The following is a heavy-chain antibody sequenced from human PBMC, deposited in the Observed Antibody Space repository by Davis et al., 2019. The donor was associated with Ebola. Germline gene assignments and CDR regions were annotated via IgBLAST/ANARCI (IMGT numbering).Heavy chain of an antibody. J-gene: IGHJ6*02. CDR2: IRSKANSYAT. V-gene: IGHV3-73*01. Sequence: GESLKISCAASGFTFSGPAMHWVRQASGKGLEWVGRIRSKANSYATAYAASVKGRFTISRDDSKNTAYLQMNSLKTEDTAVYYCTVSVDTAMAYGARHYYYYGMDVWGQGTTVTVSS. CDR3: TVSVDTAMAYGARHYYYYGMDV. CDR1: GFTFSGPA. D-gene: IGHD5-18*01.